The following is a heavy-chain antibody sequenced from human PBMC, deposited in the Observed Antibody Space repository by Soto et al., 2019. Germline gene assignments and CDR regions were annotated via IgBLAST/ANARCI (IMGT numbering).Heavy chain of an antibody. CDR1: GCTXSGYY. CDR3: ARVPAVAGYNWFDP. Sequence: SXKVCCKASGCTXSGYYMHLVRQAPGQGLEWMGWINPNSGGTNYAQKFQVWVTMTRDTSIITAYMELSTLRSYDTAVYYCARVPAVAGYNWFDPWGQGTLGTVSS. CDR2: INPNSGGT. V-gene: IGHV1-2*04. D-gene: IGHD6-19*01. J-gene: IGHJ5*02.